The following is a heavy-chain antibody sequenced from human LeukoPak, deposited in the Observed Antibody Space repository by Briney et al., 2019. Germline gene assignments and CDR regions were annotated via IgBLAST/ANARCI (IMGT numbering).Heavy chain of an antibody. V-gene: IGHV4-38-2*02. Sequence: SETLSLTCTVSGYSISSGYYWGWIRQPPGKGLEWIGSFYHSGTTYYNPSLKSRVTILVDTSKNHFSLKLSSVTAADTAVYYCARGGDTSSHYYFEYFHHWGQGTLVAVSS. CDR3: ARGGDTSSHYYFEYFHH. J-gene: IGHJ1*01. D-gene: IGHD3-22*01. CDR2: FYHSGTT. CDR1: GYSISSGYY.